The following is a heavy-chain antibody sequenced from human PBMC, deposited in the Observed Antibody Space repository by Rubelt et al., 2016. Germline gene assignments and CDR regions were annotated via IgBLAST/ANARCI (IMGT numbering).Heavy chain of an antibody. CDR2: INPNNAGT. D-gene: IGHD6-13*01. CDR3: VREGATWYEDF. Sequence: QVQLVQSGSELKKPGASVKVSCKASGYTLSNFAMNWVRQAPGQGLEWMGRINPNNAGTNYAQKFQGRVTMTRDTSISTAFMELNRRRSDDKAVYYCVREGATWYEDFWGQGTLVTVSS. CDR1: GYTLSNFA. J-gene: IGHJ4*02. V-gene: IGHV1-2*06.